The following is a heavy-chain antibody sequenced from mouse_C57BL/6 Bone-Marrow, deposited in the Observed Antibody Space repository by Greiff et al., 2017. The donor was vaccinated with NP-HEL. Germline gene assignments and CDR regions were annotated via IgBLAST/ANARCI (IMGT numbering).Heavy chain of an antibody. CDR3: ARDGYYYGSKNAMDY. D-gene: IGHD1-1*01. Sequence: EVNVVESEGGLVQPGSSMKLSCTASGFTFSDYYMAWVRQVPEKGLEWVANINYDGSSTYYLDSLKSRFIISRDNAKNILYLQMSSLKSEDTATYYCARDGYYYGSKNAMDYWGQGTSVTVSS. CDR2: INYDGSST. CDR1: GFTFSDYY. J-gene: IGHJ4*01. V-gene: IGHV5-16*01.